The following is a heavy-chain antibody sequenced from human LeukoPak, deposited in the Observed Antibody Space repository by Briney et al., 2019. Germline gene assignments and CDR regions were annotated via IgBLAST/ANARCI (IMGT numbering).Heavy chain of an antibody. Sequence: GASVKVSCKASGYSFTNYDINWVRQATGQGLEWMGWMHPNSGNTGYAQKFQGRITMTRNTSINTAYMELSSLRSEDTAVYYCARGTVTALFDYWGQGTLVTVSS. V-gene: IGHV1-8*01. D-gene: IGHD4-17*01. J-gene: IGHJ4*02. CDR3: ARGTVTALFDY. CDR1: GYSFTNYD. CDR2: MHPNSGNT.